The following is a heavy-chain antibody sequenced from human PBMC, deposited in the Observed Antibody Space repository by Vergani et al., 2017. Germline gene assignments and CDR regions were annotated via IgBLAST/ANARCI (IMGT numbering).Heavy chain of an antibody. Sequence: QVQLVESGGGVVQPGRSLRLSCAASGFTFSSYGMHWVRQAPGKGLEWVAVISYDGSNKYYAESVKGRFTISRANSKNTLYLQMNSLRAEGTAVYYCARDGAGSSWYSYFDYWGQGTLVTVSS. J-gene: IGHJ4*02. CDR3: ARDGAGSSWYSYFDY. V-gene: IGHV3-30*03. CDR2: ISYDGSNK. D-gene: IGHD6-13*01. CDR1: GFTFSSYG.